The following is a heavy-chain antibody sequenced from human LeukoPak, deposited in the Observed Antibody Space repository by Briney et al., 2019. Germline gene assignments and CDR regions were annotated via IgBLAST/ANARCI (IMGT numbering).Heavy chain of an antibody. V-gene: IGHV3-74*03. J-gene: IGHJ5*02. D-gene: IGHD1/OR15-1a*01. CDR3: ARDPRNKGFDP. CDR2: ISGDGSDT. Sequence: PGGSLRLSCAASGFTFSGYWMHWVRQAPGKGLVWVSRISGDGSDTSYADSVKGRFTIPRDNAKNMLYLQMNSLRVEDAAVYYCARDPRNKGFDPWGQGTLVSVSA. CDR1: GFTFSGYW.